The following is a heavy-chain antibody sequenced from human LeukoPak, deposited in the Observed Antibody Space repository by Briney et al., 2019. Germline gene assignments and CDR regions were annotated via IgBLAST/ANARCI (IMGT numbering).Heavy chain of an antibody. CDR3: AKEHDYSNAAPEWGFDS. CDR2: LSGSSSHT. CDR1: GFTFSIYA. J-gene: IGHJ4*02. Sequence: PGGSLRLSCAASGFTFSIYAMSWVRQAPGKGLEWVSGLSGSSSHTMDADSVRGRFTISRDNTRNTLYLHMNSLRAENTALYYCAKEHDYSNAAPEWGFDSWGQGTLVTVSS. V-gene: IGHV3-23*01. D-gene: IGHD3-3*01.